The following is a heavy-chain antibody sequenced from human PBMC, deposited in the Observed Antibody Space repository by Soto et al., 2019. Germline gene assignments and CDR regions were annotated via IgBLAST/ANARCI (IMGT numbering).Heavy chain of an antibody. CDR3: ARGHSGYSYGSFDY. D-gene: IGHD5-18*01. J-gene: IGHJ4*02. V-gene: IGHV3-48*01. Sequence: HPGGSLRLSCAASGFTFSSYSMNWVRQAPGKGLEWVSYISSSSSTIYYADSVKGRFTISRDNAKNSLYLQMNSLRAEDTAVYYCARGHSGYSYGSFDYWGQGTLVPVSS. CDR1: GFTFSSYS. CDR2: ISSSSSTI.